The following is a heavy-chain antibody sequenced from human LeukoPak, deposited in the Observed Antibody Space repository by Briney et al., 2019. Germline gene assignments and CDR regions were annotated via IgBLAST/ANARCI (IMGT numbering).Heavy chain of an antibody. Sequence: ASVKVSCKGSGFTFRNYGIAWVRQAPGQGLEWMGWISAYNGDRKYVQKFQDGLTMTTDTSTSTAYMDLRSLTSDDTAVYYCARDFSNTSGFKVVVDYWGQGSLVIVSS. J-gene: IGHJ4*02. D-gene: IGHD3-22*01. CDR2: ISAYNGDR. V-gene: IGHV1-18*01. CDR3: ARDFSNTSGFKVVVDY. CDR1: GFTFRNYG.